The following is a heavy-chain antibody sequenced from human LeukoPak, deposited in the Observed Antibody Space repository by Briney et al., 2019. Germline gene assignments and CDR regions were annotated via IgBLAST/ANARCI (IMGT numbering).Heavy chain of an antibody. D-gene: IGHD6-13*01. CDR1: GLTFDDYG. CDR2: INWNGRST. V-gene: IGHV3-20*04. Sequence: GSLRLSCAASGLTFDDYGMSWVRHAPRKGLEWVSAINWNGRSTYFADTVKGRITISRDNAKDSLYLQMNSLRVEDTAFYYCARGPYSSSWYWYFDLWGRGTLVTVSS. J-gene: IGHJ2*01. CDR3: ARGPYSSSWYWYFDL.